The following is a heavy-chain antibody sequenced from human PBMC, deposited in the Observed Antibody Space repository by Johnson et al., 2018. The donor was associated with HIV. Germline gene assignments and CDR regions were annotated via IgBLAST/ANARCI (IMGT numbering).Heavy chain of an antibody. D-gene: IGHD3-10*01. J-gene: IGHJ3*02. CDR2: INWNGGRT. CDR3: ARDGSGTPKAFDI. V-gene: IGHV3-20*03. Sequence: RQPPGKGLEWVSGINWNGGRTGYAESVKGRFSISRDNSKNILYVQMNSLRAEDTAVYYCARDGSGTPKAFDIWGQGTMVTVSS.